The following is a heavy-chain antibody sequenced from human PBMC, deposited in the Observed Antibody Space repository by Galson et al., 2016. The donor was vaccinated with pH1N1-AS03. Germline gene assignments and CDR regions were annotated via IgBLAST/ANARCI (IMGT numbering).Heavy chain of an antibody. CDR3: ARRPTGIDY. CDR1: GVSLNFFS. D-gene: IGHD3-10*01. CDR2: VIIGGSP. J-gene: IGHJ4*02. V-gene: IGHV4-34*12. Sequence: ETLSLTCGVSGVSLNFFSWSWIRQTPGKGLEWIGEVIIGGSPTYSPSLKSRVSISLDTFRKQVSLRLISVTAADTAVYFCARRPTGIDYWGPGTLVAVAS.